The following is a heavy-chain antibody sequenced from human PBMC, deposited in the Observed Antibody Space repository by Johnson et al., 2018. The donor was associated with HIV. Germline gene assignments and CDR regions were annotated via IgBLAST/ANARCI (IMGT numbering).Heavy chain of an antibody. J-gene: IGHJ3*02. V-gene: IGHV3-23*04. D-gene: IGHD7-27*01. Sequence: VQLVESGGGLVQPGGSLRLSCAASGFTFSSYAMSWVRQAPGKGLEWVSAISGSGGSTYYADSVKGRFTISRDNSKNTLYRQMNSLRAEDTAVYYCARVGTVRDAFDIWGQGTMVTVSS. CDR2: ISGSGGST. CDR3: ARVGTVRDAFDI. CDR1: GFTFSSYA.